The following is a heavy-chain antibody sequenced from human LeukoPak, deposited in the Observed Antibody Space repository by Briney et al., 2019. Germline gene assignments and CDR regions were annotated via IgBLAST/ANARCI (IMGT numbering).Heavy chain of an antibody. CDR2: INHNHGS. J-gene: IGHJ4*02. CDR3: AREDYYFDS. V-gene: IGHV4-34*01. D-gene: IGHD2-15*01. Sequence: SETLSLTCSVSGQSVSEYYWTWMRQPPGKGLEWIGEINHNHGSKYNPSLNSRATTSLDTSKNQFSLSLHSVTAADSAVYYCAREDYYFDSWGQGTLVAVSS. CDR1: GQSVSEYY.